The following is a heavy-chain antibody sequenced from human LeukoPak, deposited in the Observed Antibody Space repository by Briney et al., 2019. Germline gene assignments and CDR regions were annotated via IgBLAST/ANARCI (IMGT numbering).Heavy chain of an antibody. CDR1: GFTFHNHG. CDR2: ITGSDDRT. V-gene: IGHV3-23*01. CDR3: AKGPLLGSGYHPDY. Sequence: GGSLRLSCAASGFTFHNHGMAWVRQAPGKGLEWVSTITGSDDRTYCVDSVKGRFTISGDYSKNTLHLQMNSLRVEDTAIYYCAKGPLLGSGYHPDYWGQGTLVTVSS. D-gene: IGHD3-22*01. J-gene: IGHJ4*02.